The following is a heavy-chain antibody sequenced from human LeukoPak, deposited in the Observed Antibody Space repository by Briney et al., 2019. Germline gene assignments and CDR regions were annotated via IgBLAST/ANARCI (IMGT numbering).Heavy chain of an antibody. J-gene: IGHJ4*02. CDR2: ISGSGGST. V-gene: IGHV3-23*01. Sequence: GGSLRLSCAASGFSFSSYAMSWVRQAPGKGLEWVSGISGSGGSTYYADSVKGRFIISRDNSKNTLYLQMNSLRADDTAVYYCAKDLRVLVAADYWGQGTLVTVSS. D-gene: IGHD2-8*02. CDR3: AKDLRVLVAADY. CDR1: GFSFSSYA.